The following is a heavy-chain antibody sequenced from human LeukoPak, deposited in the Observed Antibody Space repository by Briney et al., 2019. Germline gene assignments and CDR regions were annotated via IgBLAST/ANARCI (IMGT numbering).Heavy chain of an antibody. J-gene: IGHJ4*02. CDR2: IYPGDSDT. D-gene: IGHD2-2*01. Sequence: GESLKISCKGSGYSFTSYWIGWVRQMPGKGLEWMGIIYPGDSDTSYSPSFQGQVTISADKSISTAYLQWSSLKASDTAMYYCARVRSGYCSSTSCVGFDYWGQGTLVTVSS. V-gene: IGHV5-51*01. CDR3: ARVRSGYCSSTSCVGFDY. CDR1: GYSFTSYW.